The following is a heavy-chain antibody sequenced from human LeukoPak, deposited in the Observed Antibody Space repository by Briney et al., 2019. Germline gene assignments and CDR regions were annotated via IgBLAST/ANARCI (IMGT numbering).Heavy chain of an antibody. J-gene: IGHJ6*03. V-gene: IGHV3-30*02. Sequence: GGSLRLSCAASGFTFTSYGMQFSSYGMHWVRRAPGKGLEWVAFIRSDGRNTYYADSVKGRFTISRDNTKNTLYLQMNSLRAENTAVYYCAKLKINYYHYMDVWGKGTTVIVSS. D-gene: IGHD3-16*01. CDR1: GFTFTSYGMQFSSYG. CDR3: AKLKINYYHYMDV. CDR2: IRSDGRNT.